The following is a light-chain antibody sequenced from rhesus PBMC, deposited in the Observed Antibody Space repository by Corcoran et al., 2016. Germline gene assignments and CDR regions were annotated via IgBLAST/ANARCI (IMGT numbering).Light chain of an antibody. V-gene: IGKV3-53*01. J-gene: IGKJ2*01. CDR3: QKYSRSPYS. Sequence: QVILTQSPATLSLSPGERATLSCTASQSVSSYLAWYQQKPGPAPRLLIQGASRRATGTPDKFSGSGSGTEFTLTISSLEPEDFAVYYCQKYSRSPYSFGQGTKVEIK. CDR2: GAS. CDR1: QSVSSY.